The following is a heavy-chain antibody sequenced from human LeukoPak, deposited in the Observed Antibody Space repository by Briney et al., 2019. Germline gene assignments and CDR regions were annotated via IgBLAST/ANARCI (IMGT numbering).Heavy chain of an antibody. D-gene: IGHD3-10*01. V-gene: IGHV3-30*01. J-gene: IGHJ4*02. CDR3: ARDFWRGSDGH. CDR1: GFTFSSYA. Sequence: GRPLRHSCAASGFTFSSYAMHWLRQAPGKGLEWVAVISYDGSNKYYAESVKGRFTISRDNSENTVYLEMNSLRAEDTAVYYCARDFWRGSDGHWGQGTLVTVSS. CDR2: ISYDGSNK.